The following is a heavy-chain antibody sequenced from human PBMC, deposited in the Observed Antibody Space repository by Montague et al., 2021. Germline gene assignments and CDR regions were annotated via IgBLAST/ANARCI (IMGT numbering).Heavy chain of an antibody. Sequence: SETLSLTCSVSGDSINGWYWSWIRQPPGKGLEWIGSVFYSGATNYNPSLKSRVTMSADTSKNQVSLKVNSVTAADSAVYYCARQGFYESGGFFIWGLGTL. J-gene: IGHJ4*02. V-gene: IGHV4-59*01. CDR1: GDSINGWY. D-gene: IGHD3-22*01. CDR2: VFYSGAT. CDR3: ARQGFYESGGFFI.